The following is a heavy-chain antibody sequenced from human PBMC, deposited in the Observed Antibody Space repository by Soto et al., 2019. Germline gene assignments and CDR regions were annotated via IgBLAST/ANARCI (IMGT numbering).Heavy chain of an antibody. CDR1: GGSISSGGYY. CDR2: IYYSGST. V-gene: IGHV4-31*03. J-gene: IGHJ5*02. Sequence: PSETLSLTCTVSGGSISSGGYYWSWIRQHPGKGLEWIGYIYYSGSTYYNPSLKSRVTISVDTSKNQFTLKLSSVTAADTAVYYCARTFTMASSGRSVWFDPWGQGTLVTVSS. CDR3: ARTFTMASSGRSVWFDP. D-gene: IGHD3-10*01.